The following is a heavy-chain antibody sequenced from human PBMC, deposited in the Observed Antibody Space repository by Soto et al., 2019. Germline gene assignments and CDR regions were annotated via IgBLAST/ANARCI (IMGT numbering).Heavy chain of an antibody. CDR1: GTTFSNYA. CDR2: IILPFGTP. J-gene: IGHJ4*02. V-gene: IGHV1-69*12. D-gene: IGHD3-22*01. Sequence: QVRLVQSGAEVKKTGSSVKVSCKASGTTFSNYAIGWVRQAPGQGLEWMGGIILPFGTPNYAQKFQGRVTATACESITTVFMELRGLRSEDTAVYFCVRGPDYEGYFDYWGQGTLVTVSS. CDR3: VRGPDYEGYFDY.